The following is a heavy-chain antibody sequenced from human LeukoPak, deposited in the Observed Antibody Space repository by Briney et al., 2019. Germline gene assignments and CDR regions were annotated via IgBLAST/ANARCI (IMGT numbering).Heavy chain of an antibody. CDR3: ARDRYSSGWFQEEGLDY. CDR2: IKQDGSEK. D-gene: IGHD6-19*01. Sequence: AGGSLRLSCAASGFTFSSYWMSWVRQAPGKGLEWVANIKQDGSEKYYVDSVKGRFTISRDNAKNSLYLQMNGLRAEDTAVYYCARDRYSSGWFQEEGLDYWGQGTLVTVSS. V-gene: IGHV3-7*01. CDR1: GFTFSSYW. J-gene: IGHJ4*02.